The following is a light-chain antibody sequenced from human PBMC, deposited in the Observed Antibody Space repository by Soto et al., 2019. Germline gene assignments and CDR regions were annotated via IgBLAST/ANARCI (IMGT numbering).Light chain of an antibody. CDR3: QQYSSYWT. CDR1: QSISSW. J-gene: IGKJ1*01. Sequence: DIQMTQSPSTLAASVGDRVTSTCRASQSISSWLAWYQQKPGKAPELLIYDASSLESGVPSRFSGSGSGTDFTLTISSLQPDDFATYYCQQYSSYWTFGQGTTVDIK. CDR2: DAS. V-gene: IGKV1-5*01.